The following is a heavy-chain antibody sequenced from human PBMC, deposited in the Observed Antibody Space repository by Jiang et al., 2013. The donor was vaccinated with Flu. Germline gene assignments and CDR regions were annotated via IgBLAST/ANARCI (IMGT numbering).Heavy chain of an antibody. Sequence: LLKPSETLSLTCAVYGGSFSGYYWSWIRQPPGKGLEWIGEINHSGSTNYNPSLKSRVTISVDTSKNQFSLKLSSVTAADTAVYYCARVGRITMVRGVYFLLDYWGQGTLVTVSS. CDR3: ARVGRITMVRGVYFLLDY. D-gene: IGHD3-10*01. CDR2: INHSGST. V-gene: IGHV4-34*01. CDR1: GGSFSGYY. J-gene: IGHJ4*02.